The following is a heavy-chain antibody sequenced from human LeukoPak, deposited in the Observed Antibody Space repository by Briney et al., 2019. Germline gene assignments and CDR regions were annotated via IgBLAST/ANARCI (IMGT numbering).Heavy chain of an antibody. J-gene: IGHJ4*02. Sequence: ASVKVSCKASGYTFTGYYLFWVRQAPGQGLEWMGWINPNTGDTRYGQKFQGRVTLTRDTSIRTTYMELSSLRSDDTAVYYCARVERFCNGDNHYPDLGYWGQGTLVTVSS. CDR3: ARVERFCNGDNHYPDLGY. V-gene: IGHV1-2*02. CDR1: GYTFTGYY. D-gene: IGHD2-15*01. CDR2: INPNTGDT.